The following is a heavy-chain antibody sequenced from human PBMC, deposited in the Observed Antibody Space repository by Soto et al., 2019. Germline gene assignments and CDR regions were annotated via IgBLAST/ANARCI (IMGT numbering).Heavy chain of an antibody. CDR3: VRESGVAADC. D-gene: IGHD6-19*01. J-gene: IGHJ4*02. CDR2: IKTDGYAA. V-gene: IGHV3-74*01. Sequence: VLQMKSRGVLFQPGASLILSCVASGFTFVSHWIHWVRQAPGEGLVWVSRIKTDGYAAAYADSVQGRFTSSRDNTKNTVYLQMNSRRAEDTAVYFCVRESGVAADCWGQGTRVTVSS. CDR1: GFTFVSHW.